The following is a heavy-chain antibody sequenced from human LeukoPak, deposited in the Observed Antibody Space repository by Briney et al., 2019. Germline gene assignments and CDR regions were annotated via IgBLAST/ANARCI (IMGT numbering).Heavy chain of an antibody. J-gene: IGHJ2*01. Sequence: PSETLSLTCTVSGGSISSGGYYWSWIRQHPGKGLEWIGYIYYSGSTHYNPSLKSRVTISTDTSKNQFSLKLTSVTAAATAMYYCARGHWYFDLWGRGTLVTVSS. CDR3: ARGHWYFDL. V-gene: IGHV4-31*03. CDR1: GGSISSGGYY. CDR2: IYYSGST.